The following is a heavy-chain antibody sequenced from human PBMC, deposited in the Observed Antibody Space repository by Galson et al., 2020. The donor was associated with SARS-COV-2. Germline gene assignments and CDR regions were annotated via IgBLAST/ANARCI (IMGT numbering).Heavy chain of an antibody. Sequence: SVNVSCKASGGTFSSYAISWVRQAPGQGLEWMGGIIPIFGTANYAQKFQGRVTITAAESTSTAYMELSSLRSEDTAVYYCARERKEDSSDPGGLWYFYLWGRGTLVTVSS. CDR2: IIPIFGTA. CDR1: GGTFSSYA. V-gene: IGHV1-69*13. CDR3: ARERKEDSSDPGGLWYFYL. D-gene: IGHD6-13*01. J-gene: IGHJ2*01.